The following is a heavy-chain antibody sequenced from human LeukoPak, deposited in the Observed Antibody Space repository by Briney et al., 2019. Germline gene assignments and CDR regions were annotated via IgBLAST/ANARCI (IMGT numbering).Heavy chain of an antibody. CDR2: IIPIFGTA. CDR3: ARDALDFWSGYHDY. J-gene: IGHJ4*02. Sequence: SVKVSCKASGGTFSSYAISWVRQAPGQELEWMGRIIPIFGTANYAQKFQGRVTITTDESTSTAYMELSSLRSEDTAVYYCARDALDFWSGYHDYWGQGTLVTVSS. D-gene: IGHD3-3*01. CDR1: GGTFSSYA. V-gene: IGHV1-69*05.